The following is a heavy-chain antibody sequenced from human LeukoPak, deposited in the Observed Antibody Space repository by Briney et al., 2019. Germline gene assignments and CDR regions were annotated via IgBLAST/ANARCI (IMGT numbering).Heavy chain of an antibody. V-gene: IGHV3-20*04. D-gene: IGHD1-1*01. CDR1: GFTFSSYG. CDR3: AKDMDDSGYTLYYFDY. J-gene: IGHJ4*02. CDR2: INWNGGST. Sequence: AGGSLRLSCAASGFTFSSYGMSWVRQAPGKGLEWVSGINWNGGSTGYADSVKGRFTISRDNAKNSLYLQMNSLRAEDTALYYCAKDMDDSGYTLYYFDYWGQGTLVTVSS.